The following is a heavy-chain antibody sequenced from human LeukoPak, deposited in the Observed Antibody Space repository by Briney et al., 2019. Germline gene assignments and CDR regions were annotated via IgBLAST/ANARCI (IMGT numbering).Heavy chain of an antibody. J-gene: IGHJ6*04. CDR3: ARDKGYFDWLLARYYYYGMDV. V-gene: IGHV4-59*01. CDR1: GGSISRYY. CDR2: IYYSGST. Sequence: SETLSLTCTVSGGSISRYYWSWIRQPPGKGLEWIGYIYYSGSTNYNPSLKSRVTTSVDTSKNQFSLKLSSVTAADTAVYYCARDKGYFDWLLARYYYYGMDVWGKGTTVTVSS. D-gene: IGHD3-9*01.